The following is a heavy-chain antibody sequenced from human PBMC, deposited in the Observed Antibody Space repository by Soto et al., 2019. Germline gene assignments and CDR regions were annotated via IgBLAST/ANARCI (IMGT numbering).Heavy chain of an antibody. D-gene: IGHD3-10*01. Sequence: QVQLVQSGAEVKKPGSSVKVSCKASGGTFSSYAISWVRQAPGQGLEWMGGIIPIFGTANYAQKFQGRVTITADESTSTAYMELSSLRSEDTAVYYCAREPSGGSGSYTYGMDVWGQGTTVTVSS. CDR3: AREPSGGSGSYTYGMDV. V-gene: IGHV1-69*12. CDR1: GGTFSSYA. CDR2: IIPIFGTA. J-gene: IGHJ6*02.